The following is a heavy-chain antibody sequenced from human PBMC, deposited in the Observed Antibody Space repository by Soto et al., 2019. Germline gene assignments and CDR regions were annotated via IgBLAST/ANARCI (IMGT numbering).Heavy chain of an antibody. J-gene: IGHJ6*02. CDR3: ASRSAIFGVVSYYYYGMDV. V-gene: IGHV1-69*01. CDR1: GGTFSSYA. CDR2: IIPIFGTA. Sequence: QVQLVQSGAEVKKPGSSVKVSCKASGGTFSSYAISWVRQAPGQGLEWMGGIIPIFGTANYAQKFQGRVTISADESTSTAYMELSNLRSEDTAVYYCASRSAIFGVVSYYYYGMDVWGQGTTVTVSS. D-gene: IGHD3-3*01.